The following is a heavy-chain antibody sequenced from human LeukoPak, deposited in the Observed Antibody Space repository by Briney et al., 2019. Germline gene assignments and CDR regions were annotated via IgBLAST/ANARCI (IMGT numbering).Heavy chain of an antibody. J-gene: IGHJ6*03. V-gene: IGHV4-39*01. Sequence: PSETLSLTCTVSGGSISSSTYYWGWIRQPPGKELEWIGSIFYSGSTYYNPSLKSRVTISVDTSKNQFSLKLSSVTAADTAVYYCAKVRNYYYMDVWGKGTTVTVSS. CDR3: AKVRNYYYMDV. CDR1: GGSISSSTYY. CDR2: IFYSGST.